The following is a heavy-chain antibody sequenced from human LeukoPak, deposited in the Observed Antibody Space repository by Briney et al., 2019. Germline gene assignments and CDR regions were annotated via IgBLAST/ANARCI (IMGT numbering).Heavy chain of an antibody. Sequence: SSETLSLTCTVSGGSISSSKYYWGWIRQPPGKGLEWIGTIFNNGSTHYNPSLKSRVTISVDTSKNQFSLKLSSVTAADTAVYYCARWTGDWLLPDYWGQGTLVTVSS. CDR2: IFNNGST. J-gene: IGHJ4*02. D-gene: IGHD3/OR15-3a*01. V-gene: IGHV4-39*07. CDR3: ARWTGDWLLPDY. CDR1: GGSISSSKYY.